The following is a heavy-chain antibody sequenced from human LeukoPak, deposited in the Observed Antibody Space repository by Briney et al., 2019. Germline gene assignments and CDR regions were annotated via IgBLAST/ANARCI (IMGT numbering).Heavy chain of an antibody. Sequence: PGGSLRLSCAASGFTVSSNYMSWVRQAPGKGLEWVSVIYSGGSTYYADSVKGRFTISRDNSKNTLYLQMNSLRAEDTAVYYCARDQGGYYYDSSGPDAFDIWGQGTMVTVSS. V-gene: IGHV3-66*01. CDR2: IYSGGST. CDR1: GFTVSSNY. D-gene: IGHD3-22*01. J-gene: IGHJ3*02. CDR3: ARDQGGYYYDSSGPDAFDI.